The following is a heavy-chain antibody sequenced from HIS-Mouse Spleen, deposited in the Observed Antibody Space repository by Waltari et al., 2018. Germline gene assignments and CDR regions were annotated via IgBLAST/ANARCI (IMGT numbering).Heavy chain of an antibody. CDR3: ARDHRQQDAFDI. V-gene: IGHV1-2*02. Sequence: VQLVQSGAEVKKPGDSVKVSGKACGYTFTRYDMHLVRQAPGQRLWWMGWINPSSGGTNDAQKFQGRVTMTRDTSISTAYMELSRLRSDDTAVYYCARDHRQQDAFDIWGQGTMVTVSS. CDR1: GYTFTRYD. D-gene: IGHD6-13*01. J-gene: IGHJ3*02. CDR2: INPSSGGT.